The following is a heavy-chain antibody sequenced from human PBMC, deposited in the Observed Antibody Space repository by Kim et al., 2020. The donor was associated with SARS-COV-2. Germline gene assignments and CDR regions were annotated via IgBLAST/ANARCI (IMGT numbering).Heavy chain of an antibody. Sequence: SETLSLTCTVSGGSISSYLWSWIRQPAGKGLEWIGRIYATGSTNYNPSLKSRVTMSVDTSKNQFSLKVSSVTAADTAVYYCAVAEYGLVDYWGQGTLVTVSS. CDR3: AVAEYGLVDY. D-gene: IGHD4-17*01. J-gene: IGHJ4*01. CDR1: GGSISSYL. V-gene: IGHV4-4*07. CDR2: IYATGST.